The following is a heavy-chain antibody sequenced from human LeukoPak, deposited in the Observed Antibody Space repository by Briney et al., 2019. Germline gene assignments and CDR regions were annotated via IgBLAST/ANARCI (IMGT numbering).Heavy chain of an antibody. CDR1: GYSFTSHR. CDR2: IDPSDSYS. D-gene: IGHD3-3*01. CDR3: TRDLSRNCFDP. J-gene: IGHJ5*02. Sequence: GESLKISCKGSGYSFTSHRITWVRQMPGRGLEWMGWIDPSDSYSNYSPSFQGHVTISVDKSISTAYLQWSSLKASDTAMYYCTRDLSRNCFDPWGQGTLVIVSS. V-gene: IGHV5-10-1*01.